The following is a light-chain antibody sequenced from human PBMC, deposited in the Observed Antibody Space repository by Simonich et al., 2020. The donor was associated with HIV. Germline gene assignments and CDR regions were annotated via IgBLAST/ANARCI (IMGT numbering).Light chain of an antibody. J-gene: IGKJ2*01. Sequence: EIVLTQSPATLSVSPGESGTLSCRASQSVGSNLAWYQQKPGQSPRLLIYGASTRAAGIPARFSGSGSGTEFSLTISSLKSEDFVVYHCQQYNNWPNTFGHGTKLEIK. CDR3: QQYNNWPNT. CDR1: QSVGSN. V-gene: IGKV3-15*01. CDR2: GAS.